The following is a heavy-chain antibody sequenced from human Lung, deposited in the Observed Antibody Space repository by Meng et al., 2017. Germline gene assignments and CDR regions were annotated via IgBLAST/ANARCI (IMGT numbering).Heavy chain of an antibody. D-gene: IGHD1/OR15-1a*01. Sequence: GQLQQWGAGLLKPSETLSLTCAVYGGSFSGYYWSWIRQPPGKGLEWIGEINHSGSTNYNPSLKSRVTISVDTSKNQFSLKLSSVTAADTAVYYCARPKQANWYFDLWGRGTLVTVSS. V-gene: IGHV4-34*01. CDR3: ARPKQANWYFDL. CDR1: GGSFSGYY. J-gene: IGHJ2*01. CDR2: INHSGST.